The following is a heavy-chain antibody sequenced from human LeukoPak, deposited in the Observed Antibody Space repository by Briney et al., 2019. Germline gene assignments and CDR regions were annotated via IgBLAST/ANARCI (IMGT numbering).Heavy chain of an antibody. D-gene: IGHD5-24*01. J-gene: IGHJ2*01. CDR1: GGSISNYY. Sequence: PSETLSLTCTVSGGSISNYYWSWIRQPPGKGLEWIGYIYYSGSTNYNPSLKSRVTILADTSKNQFSLKLTSVTAADTAVYYCARTPTKNYWYFDLWGRGTLVTVSS. CDR3: ARTPTKNYWYFDL. V-gene: IGHV4-59*01. CDR2: IYYSGST.